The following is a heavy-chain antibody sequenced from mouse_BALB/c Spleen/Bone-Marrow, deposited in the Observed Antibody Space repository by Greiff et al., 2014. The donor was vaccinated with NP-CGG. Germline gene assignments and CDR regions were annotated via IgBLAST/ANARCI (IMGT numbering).Heavy chain of an antibody. Sequence: VQLVESGAELARPGASVKLSCKASGYTFTSYWMQWVKQRPGQGLEWTGAIYPGDGDTRYTQKFKGKATLTADKSSSTAYMQLSSLASEDSAVYYCARGTGPDYWGQGTTLTVSS. J-gene: IGHJ2*01. CDR1: GYTFTSYW. CDR3: ARGTGPDY. CDR2: IYPGDGDT. D-gene: IGHD4-1*01. V-gene: IGHV1-87*01.